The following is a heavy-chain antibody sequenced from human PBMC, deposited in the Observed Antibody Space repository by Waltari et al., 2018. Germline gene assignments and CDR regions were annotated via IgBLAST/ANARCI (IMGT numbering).Heavy chain of an antibody. D-gene: IGHD6-13*01. CDR3: ARAPAVGTPRHFYFDY. Sequence: EVQLVESGGGLVKPGGSRRLSCAAYGLTFSSSSLNWVRQAPGKGLEWVSSISSSGSYIYYADSVKGRFTISRDNAKNSLYLQMNSLRVEDRAVYYCARAPAVGTPRHFYFDYWGQGTLVTVSS. CDR1: GLTFSSSS. CDR2: ISSSGSYI. J-gene: IGHJ4*02. V-gene: IGHV3-21*01.